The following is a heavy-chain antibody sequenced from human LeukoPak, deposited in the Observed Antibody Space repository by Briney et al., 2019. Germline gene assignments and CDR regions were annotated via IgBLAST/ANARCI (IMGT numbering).Heavy chain of an antibody. V-gene: IGHV4-39*01. D-gene: IGHD1-26*01. CDR3: VKSGGYGLIDY. J-gene: IGHJ4*02. Sequence: SETLSLTCAVSGASISGSGYYWGRIRQPPGKGLEWIGNIYSSGSTYYNASLQSRVTISIDTSKNQFSLRLSSVTAADTAMYYCVKSGGYGLIDYWGQGTRVTVSS. CDR1: GASISGSGYY. CDR2: IYSSGST.